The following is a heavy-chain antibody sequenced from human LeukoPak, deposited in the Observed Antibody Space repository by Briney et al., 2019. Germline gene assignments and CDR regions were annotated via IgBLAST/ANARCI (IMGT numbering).Heavy chain of an antibody. Sequence: ASVKVSCKASGYTFTSYYMHWVRQAPGQGLEWMGIINPSGGSTSYAQKFQGRVTMTRDTSTSTVYMELSSLRSEDTAVYYCGRGTLTMVRGVIGWFDPWGQGTLVTVSS. J-gene: IGHJ5*02. CDR3: GRGTLTMVRGVIGWFDP. V-gene: IGHV1-46*01. CDR2: INPSGGST. CDR1: GYTFTSYY. D-gene: IGHD3-10*01.